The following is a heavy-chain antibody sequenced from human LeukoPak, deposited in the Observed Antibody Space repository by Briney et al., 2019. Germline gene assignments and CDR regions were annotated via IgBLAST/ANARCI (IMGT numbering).Heavy chain of an antibody. J-gene: IGHJ4*02. D-gene: IGHD6-13*01. Sequence: SETLSLTCAVCGGSFSGYYWSWIRQPPGKGLEWIGEINHSGSTNYNPSLKSRVTISVDTSKNQFSLKLSSVTAADTAVYYCARGRYSSSWYRFDYWGQGTLVTVSS. V-gene: IGHV4-34*01. CDR2: INHSGST. CDR3: ARGRYSSSWYRFDY. CDR1: GGSFSGYY.